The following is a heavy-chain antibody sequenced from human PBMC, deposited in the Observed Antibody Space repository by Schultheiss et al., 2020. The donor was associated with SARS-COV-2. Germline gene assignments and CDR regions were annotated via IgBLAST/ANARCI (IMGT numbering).Heavy chain of an antibody. CDR3: ARGKARQYSSAWYYFDY. V-gene: IGHV4-34*01. CDR2: INHGGGT. J-gene: IGHJ4*02. Sequence: SQTLSLTCAVYGGSFSGYYSSWIRQSPGKGLECIGEINHGGGTNYNPSLRSRVTMSVDTSKNQFSLNLTSVTAADTAVYYCARGKARQYSSAWYYFDYWGQGTLVTVSS. CDR1: GGSFSGYY. D-gene: IGHD6-19*01.